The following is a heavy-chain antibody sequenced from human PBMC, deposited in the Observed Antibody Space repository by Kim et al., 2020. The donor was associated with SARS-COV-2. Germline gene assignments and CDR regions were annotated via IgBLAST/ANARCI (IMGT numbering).Heavy chain of an antibody. CDR3: AKGVGYCSSTSCYFDGMDV. D-gene: IGHD2-2*01. CDR2: ISWDGGST. J-gene: IGHJ6*02. Sequence: GGSLRLSCAASGFTFDDYTMHWVRQAPGKGLEWVSLISWDGGSTYYADSVKGRFTISRDNSKNSLYLQMNSLRTEDTALYYCAKGVGYCSSTSCYFDGMDVWGQGTTVTVSS. CDR1: GFTFDDYT. V-gene: IGHV3-43*01.